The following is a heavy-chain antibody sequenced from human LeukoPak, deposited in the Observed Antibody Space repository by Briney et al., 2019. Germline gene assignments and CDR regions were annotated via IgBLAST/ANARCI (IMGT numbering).Heavy chain of an antibody. CDR1: GGSISSSDW. CDR3: ARAGYSNYWYTYYFYYMDV. D-gene: IGHD4-11*01. J-gene: IGHJ6*03. CDR2: IHSKGTT. V-gene: IGHV4-4*07. Sequence: PSGTLSLTCAVSGGSISSSDWWSWIRQPAGKGLEWIGRIHSKGTTNYNPSLKSRVTMSLDMSKNVFSLNLGSVTAADTAVYYCARAGYSNYWYTYYFYYMDVWGKGTTVTVSS.